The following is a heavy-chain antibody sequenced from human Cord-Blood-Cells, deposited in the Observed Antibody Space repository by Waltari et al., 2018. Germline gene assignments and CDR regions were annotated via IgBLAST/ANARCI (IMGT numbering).Heavy chain of an antibody. CDR3: TTGTSGWYDY. CDR1: GFTFSNAW. J-gene: IGHJ4*02. D-gene: IGHD6-19*01. V-gene: IGHV3-15*01. CDR2: IKSKTEGGTT. Sequence: EVQLVESGGGLVKPGGSLRLSCAASGFTFSNAWMSWVRQAPGKGLEWVGRIKSKTEGGTTDYAAPVKGRFTISRDDSKNTLYLQMNSLKTEDTAVYYCTTGTSGWYDYWGQGTLVTVSS.